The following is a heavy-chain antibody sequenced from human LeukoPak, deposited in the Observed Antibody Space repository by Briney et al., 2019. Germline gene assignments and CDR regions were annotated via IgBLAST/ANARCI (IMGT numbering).Heavy chain of an antibody. D-gene: IGHD5-24*01. CDR1: GFTFSSYS. Sequence: GGSLRLSCAASGFTFSSYSMNWVRQAPGKGLEWVSYISSSSSTIYYADSVKGRFTISRDNAKNSLYLQMNSLRAEDTAIYYCYVELSSNWFDPWGQGALVTVSS. CDR3: YVELSSNWFDP. J-gene: IGHJ5*02. V-gene: IGHV3-48*01. CDR2: ISSSSSTI.